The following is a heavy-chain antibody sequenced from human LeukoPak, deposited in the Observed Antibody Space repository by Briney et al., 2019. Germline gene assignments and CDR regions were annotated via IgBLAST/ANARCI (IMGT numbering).Heavy chain of an antibody. CDR2: IYTTGST. J-gene: IGHJ3*02. CDR1: GGSISSSY. CDR3: ARALIRVDTFDI. D-gene: IGHD2/OR15-2a*01. Sequence: SETLSLTCTVSGGSISSSYWSWIRQPAGKGLEWIGRIYTTGSTNYNPSLESRVIMSVDTSKNQFSLQLSSVTAADTAVYYCARALIRVDTFDIWGQGTMVTVSS. V-gene: IGHV4-4*07.